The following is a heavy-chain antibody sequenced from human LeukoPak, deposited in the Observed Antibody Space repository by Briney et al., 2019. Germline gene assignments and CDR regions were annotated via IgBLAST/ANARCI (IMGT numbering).Heavy chain of an antibody. CDR2: IVPDGSEK. CDR3: AKGRGPAAVAPDY. Sequence: GGSLRLSCAASGFTFSSYWMTWVRQAPGKGLEWVANIVPDGSEKYYVESVRGRFTISRDNSKNTLYLQMNSLRAGDTAVYYCAKGRGPAAVAPDYWGQGTLVTVSS. J-gene: IGHJ4*02. CDR1: GFTFSSYW. D-gene: IGHD2-2*01. V-gene: IGHV3-7*03.